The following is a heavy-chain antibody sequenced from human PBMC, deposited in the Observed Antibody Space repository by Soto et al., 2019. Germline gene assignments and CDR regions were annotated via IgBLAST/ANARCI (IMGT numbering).Heavy chain of an antibody. Sequence: SETLSLTCTVSGGSIGSSSDYWGWIRQPPGKGLEWIGSIYYSGSTYYNPSLKSRVTISVDTSKNQFSLKLSSVTAADTAVYYWARYPSYRPHFDYWGQGTLVTVSS. V-gene: IGHV4-39*01. CDR3: ARYPSYRPHFDY. CDR2: IYYSGST. CDR1: GGSIGSSSDY. J-gene: IGHJ4*02. D-gene: IGHD3-16*02.